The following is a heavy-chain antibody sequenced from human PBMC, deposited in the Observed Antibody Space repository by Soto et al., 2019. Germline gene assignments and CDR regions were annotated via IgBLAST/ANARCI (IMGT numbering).Heavy chain of an antibody. Sequence: QVQLVQSGAEVKKPGSSVKVSCKASGGTFSSYAISWVRQSPGQGLEWMGGIIPIFGTANYAQKFQGRVTITADKSPSTADMELSRLRSEDTAVYYCSREVIAVAGTDYWGQVTLVTVSS. CDR3: SREVIAVAGTDY. J-gene: IGHJ4*02. CDR1: GGTFSSYA. D-gene: IGHD6-19*01. CDR2: IIPIFGTA. V-gene: IGHV1-69*06.